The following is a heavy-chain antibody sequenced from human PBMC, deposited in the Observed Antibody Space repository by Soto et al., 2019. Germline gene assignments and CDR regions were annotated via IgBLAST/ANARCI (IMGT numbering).Heavy chain of an antibody. CDR2: ISYDGSNK. Sequence: GGSLRLSCAASGFTFSSYGMHWVRQAPGKGLEWVAVISYDGSNKYYADSVKGRFTISRDNSKNTRYLQMNSLRAEDTAVYYCAKDYDFWSGYPTWYFQHWGQGTLVTVSS. CDR1: GFTFSSYG. CDR3: AKDYDFWSGYPTWYFQH. J-gene: IGHJ1*01. V-gene: IGHV3-30*18. D-gene: IGHD3-3*01.